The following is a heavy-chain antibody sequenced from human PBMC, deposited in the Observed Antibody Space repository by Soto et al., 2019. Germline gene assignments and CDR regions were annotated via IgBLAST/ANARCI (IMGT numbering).Heavy chain of an antibody. J-gene: IGHJ3*02. D-gene: IGHD3-22*01. CDR1: GYSFPSYW. CDR3: ASVEGYYYDSSGNRDSFDI. Sequence: GESLKISCKGSGYSFPSYWISWVRQMPGKGLEWMGIIYPADSDTRYSPSFQGQVTISADKSISSAYLQWSSLKASDTAMYYCASVEGYYYDSSGNRDSFDIWGQGTMVTVS. V-gene: IGHV5-51*01. CDR2: IYPADSDT.